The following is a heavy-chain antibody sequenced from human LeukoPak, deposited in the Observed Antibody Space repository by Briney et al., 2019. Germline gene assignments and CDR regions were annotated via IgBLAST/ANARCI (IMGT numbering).Heavy chain of an antibody. CDR3: AKDISVGATPHYFDY. D-gene: IGHD1-26*01. Sequence: GRSLTLSCAASAFTFDDYAMHWVRQAPGKGLEWVSGIIWNSDSIGYADSVKGRFTISRDNAKNSLYLQMNSLRAEDTALYYCAKDISVGATPHYFDYWGQGTLVTVSS. V-gene: IGHV3-9*01. CDR1: AFTFDDYA. J-gene: IGHJ4*02. CDR2: IIWNSDSI.